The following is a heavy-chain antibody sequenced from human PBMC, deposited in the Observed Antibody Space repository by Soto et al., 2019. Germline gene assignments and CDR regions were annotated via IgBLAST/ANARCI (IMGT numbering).Heavy chain of an antibody. CDR2: ISGSGGST. CDR3: ATDHWGWGKGGPTDV. Sequence: GGSLRLSCAASGFTFSSYAMSWVRQAPGKGLEWVSAISGSGGSTYYADSVKGRFTISRDNSKNTLYLQMNSLRAEDTAVYYCATDHWGWGKGGPTDVWGQGTTVTVSS. D-gene: IGHD3-16*01. CDR1: GFTFSSYA. V-gene: IGHV3-23*01. J-gene: IGHJ6*02.